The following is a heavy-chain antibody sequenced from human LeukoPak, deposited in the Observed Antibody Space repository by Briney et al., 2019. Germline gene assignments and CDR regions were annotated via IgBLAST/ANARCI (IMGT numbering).Heavy chain of an antibody. CDR2: IRSYNGNT. CDR1: GSTFTHYG. J-gene: IGHJ4*02. CDR3: ARSSQRVDLDY. V-gene: IGHV1-18*01. Sequence: ASVKVSCKASGSTFTHYGISWVRQAPGQGLEWMGWIRSYNGNTNYAQRFQGRVTMTTDTSTSTAYMELRSLRSDDTAMYYCARSSQRVDLDYWGQGTPVTISS. D-gene: IGHD2-2*01.